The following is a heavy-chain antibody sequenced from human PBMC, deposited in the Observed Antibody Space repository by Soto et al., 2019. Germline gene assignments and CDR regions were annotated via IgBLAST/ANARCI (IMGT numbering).Heavy chain of an antibody. D-gene: IGHD6-13*01. Sequence: GGSLRLSCAASGFTFSDYYMSWIRQAPGKGLEWVSYISSSGSTIYYADSVKGRFTISRDNAKNSLYLQMNSLRAEDTAVYYCARDWSGTTATGYSSSWPRRYYYYGMDVWGQGTTVTVSS. V-gene: IGHV3-11*01. CDR1: GFTFSDYY. CDR2: ISSSGSTI. J-gene: IGHJ6*02. CDR3: ARDWSGTTATGYSSSWPRRYYYYGMDV.